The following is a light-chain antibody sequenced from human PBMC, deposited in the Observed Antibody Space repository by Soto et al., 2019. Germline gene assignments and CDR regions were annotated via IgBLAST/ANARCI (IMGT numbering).Light chain of an antibody. Sequence: DIQMTQSPSTLSGSVGDRVTITRRASQTISSWLAWYQQAQGKAPKLLIYDASSLESGVPSRFRGMGSGTECTLPLSRLQTDDFETYYCQQYNSYSWTFGQGTKVDI. J-gene: IGKJ1*01. CDR2: DAS. V-gene: IGKV1-5*01. CDR3: QQYNSYSWT. CDR1: QTISSW.